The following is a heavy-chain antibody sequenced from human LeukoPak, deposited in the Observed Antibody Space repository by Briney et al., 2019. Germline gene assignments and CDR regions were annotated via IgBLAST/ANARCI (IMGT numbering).Heavy chain of an antibody. Sequence: GGSLRLSSAASGFNFFNTWMHWVPQGQGMGRVWVARIKNDGSGIIYAYSVEGRLTISTANARNTVYLQMNSLRAEDTAVYYCARDAVRHCSGGSCFVNFGYWGQGTLVTVSS. V-gene: IGHV3-74*01. CDR3: ARDAVRHCSGGSCFVNFGY. J-gene: IGHJ4*02. D-gene: IGHD2-15*01. CDR1: GFNFFNTW. CDR2: IKNDGSGI.